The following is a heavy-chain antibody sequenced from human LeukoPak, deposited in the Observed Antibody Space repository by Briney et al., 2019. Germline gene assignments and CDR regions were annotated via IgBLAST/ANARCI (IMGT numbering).Heavy chain of an antibody. V-gene: IGHV3-23*01. J-gene: IGHJ4*02. CDR3: AKAPYGSGSYYMNYFDY. Sequence: GGSLRLSCAASGFTFSSYAMSWVRQAPGKGLEWVSAISGSGGSTYYADSVKGRFTISRDNSKNTLYLQMNSLRAEDTAVYYCAKAPYGSGSYYMNYFDYWGQGTLVTVSS. CDR2: ISGSGGST. CDR1: GFTFSSYA. D-gene: IGHD3-10*01.